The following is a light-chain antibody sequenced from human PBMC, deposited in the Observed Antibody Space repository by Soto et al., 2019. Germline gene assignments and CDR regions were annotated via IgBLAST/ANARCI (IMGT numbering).Light chain of an antibody. V-gene: IGKV1-5*03. J-gene: IGKJ1*01. CDR1: QSIETW. CDR3: HQYSRWQGT. Sequence: DIQLTQSPSTLSASVGDRVTITCRASQSIETWLAWYQQKPGKAPKLLIFKASKVESGDPSRFSDSRSETEVTLTISSLQPDDFAAYYCHQYSRWQGTFGQGTKVEIK. CDR2: KAS.